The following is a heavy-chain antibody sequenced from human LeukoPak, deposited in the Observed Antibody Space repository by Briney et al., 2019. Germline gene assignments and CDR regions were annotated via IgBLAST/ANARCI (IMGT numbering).Heavy chain of an antibody. CDR1: GGTISSYY. CDR3: ARGSVAYGGRPFDY. J-gene: IGHJ4*02. Sequence: SETLSLTCTVSGGTISSYYWSWIRQPPGKGLEWIGYIYYSGSTNYNPSLKSRVTISVDTSKNQFSPKLSSVTAADTAVYYCARGSVAYGGRPFDYWGQGTLVTVSS. D-gene: IGHD3-16*01. CDR2: IYYSGST. V-gene: IGHV4-59*08.